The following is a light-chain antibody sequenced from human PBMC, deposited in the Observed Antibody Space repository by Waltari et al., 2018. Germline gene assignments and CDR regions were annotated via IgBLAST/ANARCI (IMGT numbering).Light chain of an antibody. CDR2: RNN. Sequence: QSVLTQPPSASGTPGQRVTISCFGSTSNVRRHPVYWYQHIPGTAPKLLIFRNNQRPSGVPDRCSASGSGTSASLAISGLRSEDEALYFCAAWDDRLSAVAFGGGTKLTVL. J-gene: IGLJ2*01. V-gene: IGLV1-47*01. CDR3: AAWDDRLSAVA. CDR1: TSNVRRHP.